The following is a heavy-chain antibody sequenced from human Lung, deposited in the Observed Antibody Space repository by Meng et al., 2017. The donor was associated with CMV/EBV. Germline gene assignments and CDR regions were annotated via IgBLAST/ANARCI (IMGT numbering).Heavy chain of an antibody. CDR1: GFRFDDYG. D-gene: IGHD3-16*01. V-gene: IGHV3-30*02. CDR2: IRHDGTNN. J-gene: IGHJ4*02. CDR3: AKDLLLFGGPNAYFDQ. Sequence: GGSLRLSCAASGFRFDDYGMHWVRQTPGKGLEWVAFIRHDGTNNFYGDSVKGRFTISRDNSKNTVYLQMNSLRPEETAVYYCAKDLLLFGGPNAYFDQWGQGTLVTVSS.